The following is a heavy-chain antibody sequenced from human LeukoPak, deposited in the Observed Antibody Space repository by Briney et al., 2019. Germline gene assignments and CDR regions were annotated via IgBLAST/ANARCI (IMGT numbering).Heavy chain of an antibody. CDR2: INRNGGEK. CDR3: TRALDY. Sequence: GGSLRLSCATSGFTFSNFWMDWVRQAPGKGLEWVANINRNGGEKYYADSVKGRFTISRDNAKNSLYLQMNSLRVEDTAVYYCTRALDYWGQGTLVTVSS. J-gene: IGHJ4*02. V-gene: IGHV3-7*04. CDR1: GFTFSNFW.